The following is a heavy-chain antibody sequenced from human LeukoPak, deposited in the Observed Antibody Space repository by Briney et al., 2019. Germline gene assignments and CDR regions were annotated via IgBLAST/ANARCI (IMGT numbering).Heavy chain of an antibody. CDR2: FDPEDGET. CDR1: GYTLTELS. V-gene: IGHV1-24*01. Sequence: ASVKVSCKVSGYTLTELSMHWVRQAPGKGLEWMGGFDPEDGETIYAQKFQGRVTMTEDTSTDTAYMELSSLRSEDTAVYYCATSKSYYYGSESYWGFDYWGQGTLVTVSS. CDR3: ATSKSYYYGSESYWGFDY. D-gene: IGHD3-10*01. J-gene: IGHJ4*02.